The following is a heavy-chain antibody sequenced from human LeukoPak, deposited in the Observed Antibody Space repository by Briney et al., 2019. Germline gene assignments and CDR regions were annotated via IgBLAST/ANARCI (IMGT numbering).Heavy chain of an antibody. CDR1: GYTFTNYW. Sequence: GESLKISCKCSGYTFTNYWIAWVRQMPGKGLEWMGVFYPGDSESIYSPSFQGQVTISADKSISTAYLQWSSLKASDTAMYYCARLRTTTVSPFDCWGQGTLVTVSP. D-gene: IGHD4-11*01. CDR2: FYPGDSES. CDR3: ARLRTTTVSPFDC. V-gene: IGHV5-51*01. J-gene: IGHJ4*02.